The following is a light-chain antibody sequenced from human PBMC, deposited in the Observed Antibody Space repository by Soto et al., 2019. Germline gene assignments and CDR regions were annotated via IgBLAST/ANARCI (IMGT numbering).Light chain of an antibody. CDR3: QQYHDCPPWT. J-gene: IGKJ1*01. CDR2: DAS. Sequence: ERMMTQSPATLSLSPGEKATLSCRASQTISKDLAWYQQKPGQAPRLLIYDASTRATDIPDRFSGSGSGTEFTLTISSLKSEDFAVYYCQQYHDCPPWTFGQGTKVEIK. CDR1: QTISKD. V-gene: IGKV3-15*01.